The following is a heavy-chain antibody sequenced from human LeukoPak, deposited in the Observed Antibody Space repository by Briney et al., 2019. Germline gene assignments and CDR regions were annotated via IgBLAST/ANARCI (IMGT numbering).Heavy chain of an antibody. CDR2: ISWNSGSI. CDR1: GFTFDDYA. J-gene: IGHJ3*02. D-gene: IGHD3-10*01. Sequence: GRSLRLSCAASGFTFDDYAMHSVRQAPGKGLEWVSGISWNSGSIDYADYVKGRFTISRDNAKNPLYLQMNSLSDEEMALYYCAKDRGPGILWFGELLGGAFDIWGQGTMVTVSS. V-gene: IGHV3-9*03. CDR3: AKDRGPGILWFGELLGGAFDI.